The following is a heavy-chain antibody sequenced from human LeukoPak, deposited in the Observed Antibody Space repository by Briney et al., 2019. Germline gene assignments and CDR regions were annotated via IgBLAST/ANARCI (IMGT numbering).Heavy chain of an antibody. V-gene: IGHV1-69*04. D-gene: IGHD3-22*01. CDR3: ARMIMKYYYDSSGYYYYYGMDV. CDR1: GGTFSSYG. Sequence: GASVKVSCKASGGTFSSYGISWVRQAPGQGLEWMGRIIPILGIANYAQKFQGRVTITADKSTSTAYMELSSLRSEDTAVYYCARMIMKYYYDSSGYYYYYGMDVWGQGTTVTVSS. CDR2: IIPILGIA. J-gene: IGHJ6*02.